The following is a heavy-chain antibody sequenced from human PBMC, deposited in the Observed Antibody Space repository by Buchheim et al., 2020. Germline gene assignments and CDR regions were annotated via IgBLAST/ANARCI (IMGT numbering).Heavy chain of an antibody. V-gene: IGHV1-69*04. CDR1: GGTFSSYA. Sequence: QVQLVQSGAEVKKPGSSVKVSCKASGGTFSSYAISWVRQAPGQGLEWMGRIIPILGIANYAQKFQGRGKITADKSTSTAYMELSSLRSEDTAVYYCSITSPDYYDSSGYYPRSFDLWGRGTL. CDR2: IIPILGIA. D-gene: IGHD3-22*01. J-gene: IGHJ2*01. CDR3: SITSPDYYDSSGYYPRSFDL.